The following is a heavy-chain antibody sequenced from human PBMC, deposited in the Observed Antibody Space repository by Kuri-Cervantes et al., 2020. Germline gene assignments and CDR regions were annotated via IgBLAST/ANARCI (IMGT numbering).Heavy chain of an antibody. CDR3: ARDASSSWSIYYYYYMDV. V-gene: IGHV1-18*01. J-gene: IGHJ6*03. D-gene: IGHD6-13*01. Sequence: ASVKVSCKASGYTFTSYGISWVRQAPGQGLERMGWISAYNGNTNYAQKLQGRVTMTTDTSTSTAYMELRSLRSDDTAVYYCARDASSSWSIYYYYYMDVWGKGTTVTVSS. CDR2: ISAYNGNT. CDR1: GYTFTSYG.